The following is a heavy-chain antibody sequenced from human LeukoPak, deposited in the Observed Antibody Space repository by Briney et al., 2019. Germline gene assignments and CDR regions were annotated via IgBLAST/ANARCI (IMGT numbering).Heavy chain of an antibody. CDR3: ARTTTLDY. J-gene: IGHJ4*02. CDR1: GFSFSTYS. CDR2: ISSSSGTI. D-gene: IGHD4-17*01. V-gene: IGHV3-48*02. Sequence: PGGSLRLSCAASGFSFSTYSMNWVRQAPGKGLEWVSYISSSSGTICYADSVKGRFTISRDNAKNSVYLQMNSLRDDDTAVYYCARTTTLDYWGQGTLVTVSS.